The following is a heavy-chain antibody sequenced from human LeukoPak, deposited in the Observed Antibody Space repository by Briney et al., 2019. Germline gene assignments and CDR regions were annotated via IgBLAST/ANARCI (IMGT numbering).Heavy chain of an antibody. CDR2: ISSSSSYM. CDR1: GFTFSSYS. Sequence: GGSLRLSCAASGFTFSSYSMNWVRQAPGKGLEWVSSISSSSSYMYYADSVKGRFTISRDNAKNSLYLQMNSLRAEDTAVYYCAIPPSVLRFLEWTPESDYWGQGTLVTVSS. V-gene: IGHV3-21*01. J-gene: IGHJ4*02. D-gene: IGHD3-3*01. CDR3: AIPPSVLRFLEWTPESDY.